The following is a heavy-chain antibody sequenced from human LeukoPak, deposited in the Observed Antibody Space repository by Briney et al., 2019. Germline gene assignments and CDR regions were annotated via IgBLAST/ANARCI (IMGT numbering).Heavy chain of an antibody. D-gene: IGHD3-16*01. CDR2: IYPGDSDT. Sequence: GESLKISCQVSGYIFTNHWIGWVRQMPGKGLEWMGIIYPGDSDTRYSPSFQGQVTISADKSTSAAYLQWSTLKASDTAIYYCVREGGDFNAEYFQHWGQGTLVTVSS. J-gene: IGHJ1*01. CDR1: GYIFTNHW. CDR3: VREGGDFNAEYFQH. V-gene: IGHV5-51*01.